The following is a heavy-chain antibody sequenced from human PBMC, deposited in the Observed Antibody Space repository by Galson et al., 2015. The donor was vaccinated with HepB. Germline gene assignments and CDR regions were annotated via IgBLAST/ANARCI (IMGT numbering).Heavy chain of an antibody. J-gene: IGHJ4*02. CDR1: GDSVSSNSAA. D-gene: IGHD3-3*01. Sequence: CAISGDSVSSNSAAWNWIRQSPSRGLEWLGRAYYRSKWYIDYAVSVKSRITINPDTSKNQFSLQLNSVTPEDTAVYYCARDRYDFWSGPVDYWGQGTLVTVSS. V-gene: IGHV6-1*01. CDR3: ARDRYDFWSGPVDY. CDR2: AYYRSKWYI.